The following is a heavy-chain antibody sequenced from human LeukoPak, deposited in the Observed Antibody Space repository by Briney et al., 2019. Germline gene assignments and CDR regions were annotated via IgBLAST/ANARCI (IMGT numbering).Heavy chain of an antibody. D-gene: IGHD3-10*01. J-gene: IGHJ6*03. CDR2: ISWNSGSI. V-gene: IGHV3-9*03. CDR3: ARPSRMVRGNYYMDV. CDR1: GFTFDDYA. Sequence: PGGSLRLSCAASGFTFDDYAMHWVRQAPGKGLEWVSGISWNSGSIFYADSVKGRFTISRDNAKNSLYLQMNSLRAEDMAVYYCARPSRMVRGNYYMDVWGKGTTVTISS.